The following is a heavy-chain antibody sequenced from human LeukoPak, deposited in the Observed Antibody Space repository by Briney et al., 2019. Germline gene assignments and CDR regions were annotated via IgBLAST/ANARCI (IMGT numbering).Heavy chain of an antibody. CDR1: GGSISSYY. J-gene: IGHJ5*02. CDR3: ARVMDIVVVPAARVRWFDP. V-gene: IGHV4-59*12. CDR2: ISYSGST. Sequence: SETLSLTCSVSGGSISSYYWSWIRQPPGKGLEWIGYISYSGSTKYNPSLKSRVTISVDTSKNQFSLKLSSVTAADTAVYYCARVMDIVVVPAARVRWFDPWGQGTLVTVSS. D-gene: IGHD2-2*03.